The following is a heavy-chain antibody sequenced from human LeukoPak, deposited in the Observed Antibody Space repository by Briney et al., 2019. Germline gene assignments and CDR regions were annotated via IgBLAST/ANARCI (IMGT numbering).Heavy chain of an antibody. CDR1: GFTFSASA. D-gene: IGHD6-19*01. CDR3: ARDRGSGWPLYYYYGMDV. CDR2: IWYDGSNK. V-gene: IGHV3-33*08. Sequence: PGGSLRLSCAASGFTFSASAMHWVRQAPGKGLEWVAVIWYDGSNKYYADSVKGRFTISGDNSKNTLYLQMNSLRAEDTAVYYCARDRGSGWPLYYYYGMDVWGQGTTVTVSS. J-gene: IGHJ6*02.